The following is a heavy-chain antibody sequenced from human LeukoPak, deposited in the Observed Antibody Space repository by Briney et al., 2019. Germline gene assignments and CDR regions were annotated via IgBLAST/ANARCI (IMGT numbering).Heavy chain of an antibody. CDR3: ARGHYDLAP. V-gene: IGHV4-34*11. J-gene: IGHJ5*02. D-gene: IGHD4-17*01. Sequence: PSETLSLTCAVYGGSFSGYYWSGIRQPPREGLEWIGYIYSSGSTKYDPSLESRVTISLDTSKNQGSLSLRSVTAADTAIYFCARGHYDLAPWGQGVLVTVSS. CDR1: GGSFSGYY. CDR2: IYSSGST.